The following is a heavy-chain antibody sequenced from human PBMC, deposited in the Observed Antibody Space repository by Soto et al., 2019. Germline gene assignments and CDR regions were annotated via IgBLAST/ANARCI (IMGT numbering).Heavy chain of an antibody. V-gene: IGHV1-69*01. J-gene: IGHJ6*02. CDR1: GGTFSSYA. D-gene: IGHD2-2*01. Sequence: QVQLVQSGAEVKKPGSSVKVSCKASGGTFSSYAISWVRQAPGQGLEWMGGIIPIFGTANYAQKFQGRVTITADESTSPAYMELSSLRSEDTAVYYCARSQGSSTSLEIYYYYYYGMDVWGQGTTVTVSS. CDR2: IIPIFGTA. CDR3: ARSQGSSTSLEIYYYYYYGMDV.